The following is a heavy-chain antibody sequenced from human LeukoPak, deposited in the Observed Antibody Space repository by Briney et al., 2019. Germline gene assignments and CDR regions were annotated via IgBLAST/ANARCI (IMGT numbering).Heavy chain of an antibody. D-gene: IGHD3-22*01. Sequence: SETLSLTCTVSGGSISSYYWSWLRQPPGKGLEWIGYIYYSGSTNYNPSLKSRVTISVDTSKNQFSLKLSSVTAADTAVYYCARSSYYYDSSGWGYYFDYWGQGTLVTVSS. V-gene: IGHV4-59*08. CDR1: GGSISSYY. J-gene: IGHJ4*02. CDR3: ARSSYYYDSSGWGYYFDY. CDR2: IYYSGST.